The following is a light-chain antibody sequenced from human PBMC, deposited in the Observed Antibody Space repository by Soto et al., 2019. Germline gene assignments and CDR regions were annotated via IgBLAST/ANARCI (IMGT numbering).Light chain of an antibody. V-gene: IGKV3-20*01. J-gene: IGKJ1*01. Sequence: EIVLTQSPGTLSLSPRERATLSCRASQSIGNNYLAWYQHKPGQAPRLLIYGASNRAPGIPDRFSGSGSGTDFTLTIRRLEPEDFDIYYCQQYAASPRTFGKGTRVEVK. CDR1: QSIGNNY. CDR3: QQYAASPRT. CDR2: GAS.